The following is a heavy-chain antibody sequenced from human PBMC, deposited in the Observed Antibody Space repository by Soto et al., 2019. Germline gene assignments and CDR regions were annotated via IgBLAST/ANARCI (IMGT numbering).Heavy chain of an antibody. CDR3: ARDAMNCDWPDQPGIDV. D-gene: IGHD3-9*01. V-gene: IGHV3-30-3*01. J-gene: IGHJ6*02. CDR1: GFTFSSYA. Sequence: QVQLVESGGGVVQPGRSLRLSCAASGFTFSSYAMHWVRQAPGKGLEWVAVISYDGSNKYYEDSVKGRFTISRDNSQSTRYLQMNRLRAEDTAVYYCARDAMNCDWPDQPGIDVWGQGTTVTVSS. CDR2: ISYDGSNK.